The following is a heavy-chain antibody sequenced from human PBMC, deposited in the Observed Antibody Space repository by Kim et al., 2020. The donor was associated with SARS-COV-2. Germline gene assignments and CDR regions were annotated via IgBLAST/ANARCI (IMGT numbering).Heavy chain of an antibody. V-gene: IGHV3-21*01. CDR3: ARDKDGYNYQFDY. CDR2: ISSSSGYI. D-gene: IGHD5-12*01. CDR1: GFTFSYYS. Sequence: GGSLRLSCAASGFTFSYYSMNWVRQAPGKGLEWVSSISSSSGYISYADSVKGRFTISRDNAKNSLYLQMNGLRAEDTAVYYCARDKDGYNYQFDYWGQGTLVTVPS. J-gene: IGHJ4*02.